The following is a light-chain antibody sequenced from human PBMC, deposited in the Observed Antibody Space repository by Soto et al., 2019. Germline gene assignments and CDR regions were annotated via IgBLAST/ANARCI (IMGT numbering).Light chain of an antibody. V-gene: IGLV2-23*02. CDR2: EDS. CDR1: SSDVGRYNL. CDR3: CSYAGSSLFVL. J-gene: IGLJ2*01. Sequence: QSALTQPASVSGSPGQSITISCTGTSSDVGRYNLVSWYQHHPGQAPKLMIYEDSQRPLGVSNRFSGSKSGNTASLTISGLQAEDEADYYCCSYAGSSLFVLFGGGTKLTV.